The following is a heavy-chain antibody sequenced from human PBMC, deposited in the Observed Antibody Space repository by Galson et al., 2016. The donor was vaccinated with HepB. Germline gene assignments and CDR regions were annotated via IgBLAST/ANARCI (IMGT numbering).Heavy chain of an antibody. J-gene: IGHJ6*02. CDR3: ATRYPGDDYDPRFYYYGMAV. V-gene: IGHV1-24*01. CDR1: RYTLTELS. D-gene: IGHD4-17*01. Sequence: SVKVSCKVSRYTLTELSMHWVRQAPGKGLEWMGGFNHEDGEIIYPQKFQGRVTMTEDTSTDTAYMELSSLRSEDTAVYYCATRYPGDDYDPRFYYYGMAVWGQGTTVTVSS. CDR2: FNHEDGEI.